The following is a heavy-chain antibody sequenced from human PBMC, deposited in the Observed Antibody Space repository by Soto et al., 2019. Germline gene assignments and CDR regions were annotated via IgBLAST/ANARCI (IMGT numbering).Heavy chain of an antibody. Sequence: GGSLRLSCAASGFTFNSYSMNWVRQAPGKGLEWVSSISSSSSYIYYADSVKGRFTISRDNAKNSLYLQMNSLRAEDTAVYYCASYGSGSYAFSYWGQGTLVTVSS. CDR2: ISSSSSYI. CDR1: GFTFNSYS. V-gene: IGHV3-21*01. D-gene: IGHD3-10*01. CDR3: ASYGSGSYAFSY. J-gene: IGHJ4*02.